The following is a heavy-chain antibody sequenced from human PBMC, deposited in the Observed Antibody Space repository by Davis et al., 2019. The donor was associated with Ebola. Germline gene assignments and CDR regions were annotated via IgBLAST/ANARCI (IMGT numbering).Heavy chain of an antibody. Sequence: PGGSLRLSCVISGFTFSSYSFNWVRQTPGKGPEWIAHINTRGDARVYADSVRGRFTISRDDAANSVSLHMETLKHEDTAIYYCARDYLFAFDSWGQGTPVTVSS. CDR2: INTRGDAR. V-gene: IGHV3-48*02. J-gene: IGHJ4*02. CDR1: GFTFSSYS. CDR3: ARDYLFAFDS.